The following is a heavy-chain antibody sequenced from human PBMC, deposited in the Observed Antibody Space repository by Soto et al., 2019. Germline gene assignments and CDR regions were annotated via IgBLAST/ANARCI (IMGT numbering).Heavy chain of an antibody. CDR1: GGSFSGYY. CDR2: INHSGST. CDR3: ARGFGGY. Sequence: ETLSVTCAVYGGSFSGYYWSWIRQPPGKGLEWIGEINHSGSTNYNPSLKSRVTISVDTSKNQFSLKLSSVTAADTAVYYCARGFGGYWGQGTLVTVSS. J-gene: IGHJ4*02. V-gene: IGHV4-34*01. D-gene: IGHD3-16*01.